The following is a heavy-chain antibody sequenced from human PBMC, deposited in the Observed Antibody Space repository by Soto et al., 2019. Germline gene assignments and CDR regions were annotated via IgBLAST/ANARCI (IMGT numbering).Heavy chain of an antibody. Sequence: PSETLSLTCTVSGGSISSSSYYWGWIRQPPGKGLEWIGSIYYSGSTYYNPSLKSRVTISVDTSKNQFSLKLSSVTAADTAVYYCARHIWSGSYYHFDYWGQGTLVTVSS. CDR2: IYYSGST. D-gene: IGHD1-26*01. CDR3: ARHIWSGSYYHFDY. J-gene: IGHJ4*02. CDR1: GGSISSSSYY. V-gene: IGHV4-39*01.